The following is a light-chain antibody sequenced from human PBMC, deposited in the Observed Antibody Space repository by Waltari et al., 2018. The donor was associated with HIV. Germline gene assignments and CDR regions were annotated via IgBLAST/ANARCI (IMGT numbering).Light chain of an antibody. CDR3: SSYTSSSTLDV. CDR2: EVS. V-gene: IGLV2-14*01. Sequence: QSALTQPASVSGSPGQSITISCPGTRSDVGGYNYVSCYQQHPGKAPKLMISEVSNRPSGVSNLFSASKSGNTASLTISGLQAEDEADYYCSSYTSSSTLDVFGTGTKVTVL. CDR1: RSDVGGYNY. J-gene: IGLJ1*01.